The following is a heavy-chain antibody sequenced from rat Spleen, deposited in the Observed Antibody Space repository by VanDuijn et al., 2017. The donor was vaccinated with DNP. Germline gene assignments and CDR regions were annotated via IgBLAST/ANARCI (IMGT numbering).Heavy chain of an antibody. J-gene: IGHJ3*01. CDR1: GFTFSNYG. D-gene: IGHD1-2*01. CDR2: ISYDGGST. Sequence: EVQLVESGGGLVQPGRSLKLSCAASGFTFSNYGMVWVRQPPTKGLEWVAYISYDGGSTNYGDSVKGRFTISRDNGKSTLFLQMNSLRSEDMATYYCARPYYYRYSGWFAYWGQGTLVTVSS. CDR3: ARPYYYRYSGWFAY. V-gene: IGHV5-22*01.